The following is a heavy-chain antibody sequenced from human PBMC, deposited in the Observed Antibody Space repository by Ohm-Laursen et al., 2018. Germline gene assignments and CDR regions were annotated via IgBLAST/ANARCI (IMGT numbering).Heavy chain of an antibody. V-gene: IGHV4-59*07. J-gene: IGHJ4*02. CDR1: GGSISSFY. D-gene: IGHD2/OR15-2a*01. CDR3: ARVSPVDETYFDY. Sequence: SDTLSLTWTVSGGSISSFYWSWIRQPPGKGLEWVGYIYYSGSTNYNSSLESRVTISVDTSKNQFSLKLSSVTAADTAVYYCARVSPVDETYFDYWGQGTLVIVSS. CDR2: IYYSGST.